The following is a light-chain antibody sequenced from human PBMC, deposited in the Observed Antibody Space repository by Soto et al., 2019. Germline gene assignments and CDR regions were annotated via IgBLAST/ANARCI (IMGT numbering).Light chain of an antibody. Sequence: DIQMTQSPSTLSASVGDRVTITCRASQSISSWLAWYQHKPGKAPNLLIYKASSLESGVPSRFSGSGSGTEFTLTISSLQPDDFATHYCQHYNTYPLTFGGGTKVEIK. CDR3: QHYNTYPLT. V-gene: IGKV1-5*03. J-gene: IGKJ4*01. CDR1: QSISSW. CDR2: KAS.